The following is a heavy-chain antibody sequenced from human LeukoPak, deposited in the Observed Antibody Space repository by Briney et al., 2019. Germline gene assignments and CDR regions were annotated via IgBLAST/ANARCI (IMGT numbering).Heavy chain of an antibody. CDR3: AKVPLGSGSYYPYYYYMDV. Sequence: GESLRLSCVASGFTFDNYGMSWVRQAPGKGLEWVSGINWNGGITGYADSVKGRLTISRDNAKNTVYLQMNSLRVEDTAVYYCAKVPLGSGSYYPYYYYMDVWGKGTTVTVSS. J-gene: IGHJ6*03. CDR1: GFTFDNYG. D-gene: IGHD1-26*01. V-gene: IGHV3-20*04. CDR2: INWNGGIT.